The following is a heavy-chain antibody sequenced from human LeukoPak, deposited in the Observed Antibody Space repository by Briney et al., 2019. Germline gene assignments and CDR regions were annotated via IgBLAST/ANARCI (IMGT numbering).Heavy chain of an antibody. CDR2: ISSSSSYI. D-gene: IGHD6-13*01. CDR3: ARDPGGAAAGTDY. Sequence: GGSLRLSCAASRFTFSSYRMNWIRQAPGKGLELVSSISSSSSYIYYADSVKGRFTISRDNAKNSLYLQMNSLRAEDTAVYYCARDPGGAAAGTDYWGQGTLVTVSS. J-gene: IGHJ4*02. V-gene: IGHV3-21*01. CDR1: RFTFSSYR.